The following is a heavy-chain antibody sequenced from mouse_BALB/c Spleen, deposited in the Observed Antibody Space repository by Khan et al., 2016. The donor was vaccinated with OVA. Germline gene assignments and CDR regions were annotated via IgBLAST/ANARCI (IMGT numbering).Heavy chain of an antibody. J-gene: IGHJ3*01. Sequence: QVRLQQSGPELVKPGPSLKVSCKVTGYTFTNYDIGWVKQRTRQGHEWIGDIFPETGTPYYSETLKDQVTMTADKSTNTAFLQLSYLTSEDSAGYVSARGGHSVFACWGQGTRVTVSA. CDR3: ARGGHSVFAC. V-gene: IGHV1-81*01. CDR1: GYTFTNYD. D-gene: IGHD3-3*01. CDR2: IFPETGTP.